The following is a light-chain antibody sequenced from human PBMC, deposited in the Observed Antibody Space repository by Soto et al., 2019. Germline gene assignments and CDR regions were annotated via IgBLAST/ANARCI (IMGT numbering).Light chain of an antibody. CDR2: GAS. V-gene: IGKV3-20*01. J-gene: IGKJ1*01. Sequence: DIVLPQSPGTLSLSPGESATLSCRASQSVGSVYLAWYQQKPGQAPRLLIHGASNRASGIPDRFSGSGSGTDFTLTISRLEPEECALYYCQQYNNWPGTVGQGTKVDIK. CDR3: QQYNNWPGT. CDR1: QSVGSVY.